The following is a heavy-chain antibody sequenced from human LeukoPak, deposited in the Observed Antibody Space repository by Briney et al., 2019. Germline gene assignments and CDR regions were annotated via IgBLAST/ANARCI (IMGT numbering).Heavy chain of an antibody. J-gene: IGHJ2*01. Sequence: GGSLRLSCAASGFTFSSYEMNWVRQAPGKGLEWVSYISSSGSTIYYADSVKGRFTISRDNAKNSLYLQMNSLRAEDMALYYCAKVGSSRRRSPDWYFDLWGRGTLVTVSS. CDR3: AKVGSSRRRSPDWYFDL. CDR2: ISSSGSTI. V-gene: IGHV3-48*03. D-gene: IGHD6-6*01. CDR1: GFTFSSYE.